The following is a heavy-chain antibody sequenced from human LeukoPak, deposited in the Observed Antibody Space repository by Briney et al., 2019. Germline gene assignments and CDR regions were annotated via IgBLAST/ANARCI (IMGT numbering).Heavy chain of an antibody. D-gene: IGHD2-2*01. CDR3: ARLYCSSTSCYVDC. J-gene: IGHJ4*02. V-gene: IGHV4-38-2*01. CDR1: GYSISSGYY. CDR2: IYHSGST. Sequence: SETLSLTCAVSGYSISSGYYWGWIRQPPGKGLEWIGSIYHSGSTYYNPSLKSRVTISVDTSKNQFSLKLSSVTAADTAVYYRARLYCSSTSCYVDCWGQGTLVTVSS.